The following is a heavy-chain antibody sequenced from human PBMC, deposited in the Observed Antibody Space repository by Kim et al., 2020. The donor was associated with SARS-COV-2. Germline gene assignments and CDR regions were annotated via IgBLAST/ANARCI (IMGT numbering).Heavy chain of an antibody. D-gene: IGHD1-1*01. Sequence: DSVRGRFTIPIDNAKNTLYLQRNSLRAEDTAVYDCAKGRAGIHYYYGMDVWGQGTTVTVSS. V-gene: IGHV3-23*01. CDR3: AKGRAGIHYYYGMDV. J-gene: IGHJ6*02.